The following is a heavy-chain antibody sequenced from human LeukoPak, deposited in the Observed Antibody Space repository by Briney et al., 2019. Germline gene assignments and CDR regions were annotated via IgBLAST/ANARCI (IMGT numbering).Heavy chain of an antibody. Sequence: GASVKVSCKASGYTFTSYYMHWVRQAPGQGLEWMGIINPSGGSTSYAQKFQGRVTMTRDTSTSTIYMELSSLRSEDTAVYYCARENSQWTYGMDVWGQGTTVTVSS. CDR2: INPSGGST. V-gene: IGHV1-46*01. D-gene: IGHD6-19*01. CDR3: ARENSQWTYGMDV. CDR1: GYTFTSYY. J-gene: IGHJ6*02.